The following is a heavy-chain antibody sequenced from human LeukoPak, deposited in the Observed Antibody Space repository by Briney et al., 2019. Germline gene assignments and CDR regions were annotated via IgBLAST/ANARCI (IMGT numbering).Heavy chain of an antibody. V-gene: IGHV4-59*12. CDR2: IYYSGST. Sequence: SETLSLTCTVSGGSISSFYWSWIRQPPGKGLEWIAYIYYSGSTSYNPSLKSRVTISVDTSKNQFSLKLSSVTAADTAVYYCARSGGNRYNWNVVSRGYFDYWGQGTLVTVSS. J-gene: IGHJ4*02. CDR1: GGSISSFY. D-gene: IGHD1-20*01. CDR3: ARSGGNRYNWNVVSRGYFDY.